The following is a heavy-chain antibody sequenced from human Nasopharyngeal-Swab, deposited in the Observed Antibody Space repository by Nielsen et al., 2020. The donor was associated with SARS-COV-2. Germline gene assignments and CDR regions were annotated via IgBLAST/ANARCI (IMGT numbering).Heavy chain of an antibody. J-gene: IGHJ4*02. CDR3: ARSDQQFLFY. CDR2: INPNSGGT. Sequence: WVRQAPGQGLEWMGRINPNSGGTNYAQRFQGRVTMTRDTSISTAYMELSRLRSDDTAVYYCARSDQQFLFYWGQGTLVIVSS. D-gene: IGHD2-2*01. V-gene: IGHV1-2*06.